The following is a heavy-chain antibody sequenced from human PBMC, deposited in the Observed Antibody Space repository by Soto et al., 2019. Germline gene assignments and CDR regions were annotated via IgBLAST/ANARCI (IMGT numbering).Heavy chain of an antibody. CDR2: ISSSGSTI. CDR3: ARQPYDYVWGSYRTHDAFDI. Sequence: EVQLVESGGGLVQPGGSLRLSCAASGFTFSSYEMNWVRQAPGRGLEWVSYISSSGSTIYYADSVKGRFTISRDNAKNSLYLQMNSLRAEDTAVYYCARQPYDYVWGSYRTHDAFDIWGQGTMVTVSS. CDR1: GFTFSSYE. D-gene: IGHD3-16*02. V-gene: IGHV3-48*03. J-gene: IGHJ3*02.